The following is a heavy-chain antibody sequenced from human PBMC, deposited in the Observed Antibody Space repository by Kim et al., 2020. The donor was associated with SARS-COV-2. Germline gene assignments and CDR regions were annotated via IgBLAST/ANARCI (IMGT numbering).Heavy chain of an antibody. CDR2: IYHSGST. Sequence: SETLSLTCAVSGGSISSGGYSWSWIRQRPGKGLEWIGYIYHSGSTYYNPSLKSRVTISVDRSKNQFSLKLSSVTAADTAVYYCARARSPWGVTGTTKHNWFDPWGQGTLVTVSS. CDR1: GGSISSGGYS. J-gene: IGHJ5*02. CDR3: ARARSPWGVTGTTKHNWFDP. V-gene: IGHV4-30-2*01. D-gene: IGHD1-20*01.